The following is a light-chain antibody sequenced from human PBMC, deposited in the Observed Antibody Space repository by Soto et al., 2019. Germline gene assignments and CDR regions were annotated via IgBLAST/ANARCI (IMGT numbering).Light chain of an antibody. Sequence: DIQMTQSPSTLSASVGDRVTLTCRASQSISNSLAWYQQKPGKAPKLLIYEASSLKSGVPSRFSGSGSGTEYTLIISSLQPDDFATYYCQQYNGYWTFGQGTKVEIK. CDR3: QQYNGYWT. CDR2: EAS. CDR1: QSISNS. J-gene: IGKJ1*01. V-gene: IGKV1-5*03.